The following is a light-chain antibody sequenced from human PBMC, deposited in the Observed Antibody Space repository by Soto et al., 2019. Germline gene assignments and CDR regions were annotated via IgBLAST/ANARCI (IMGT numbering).Light chain of an antibody. CDR3: LQDHDYPHT. J-gene: IGKJ1*01. Sequence: AIQMTQSPSSLSASVGDRVTITCRASQGVGDDLGWYQQRPGKAPKVLIYAASTLQSGVPSRFSGGGSGTFFTLTISSLQPDDSATYYCLQDHDYPHTFGQGTKVEIK. V-gene: IGKV1-6*01. CDR1: QGVGDD. CDR2: AAS.